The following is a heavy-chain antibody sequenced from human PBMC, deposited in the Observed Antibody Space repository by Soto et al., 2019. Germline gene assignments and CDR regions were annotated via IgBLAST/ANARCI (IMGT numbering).Heavy chain of an antibody. J-gene: IGHJ4*02. V-gene: IGHV4-39*01. CDR1: GGSISSSSYY. Sequence: SETLSLTCTVSGGSISSSSYYWGWIRQPPGKGLEWIGSIYYSGSTYYNPSLKSRVTISVDTSKNQFSLNLTSVTAADTAVYYCARSGYCSGGRCYSNTLSYESFEYWGQGTLVTAPQ. CDR3: ARSGYCSGGRCYSNTLSYESFEY. CDR2: IYYSGST. D-gene: IGHD2-15*01.